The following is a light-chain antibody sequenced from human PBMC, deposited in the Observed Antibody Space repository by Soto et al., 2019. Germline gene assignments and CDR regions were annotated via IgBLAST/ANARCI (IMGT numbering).Light chain of an antibody. V-gene: IGKV1-27*01. J-gene: IGKJ1*01. CDR1: QGISTD. CDR2: GAS. Sequence: DIQMTQSPSSLSASVGDRVTITCRASQGISTDLAWYQQKPGKVPQLLIYGASTLHSGVPSRFSGDGSGTDFTLTISSLQPEDVATYYCQKYNSAPWTFGQVTKVEIK. CDR3: QKYNSAPWT.